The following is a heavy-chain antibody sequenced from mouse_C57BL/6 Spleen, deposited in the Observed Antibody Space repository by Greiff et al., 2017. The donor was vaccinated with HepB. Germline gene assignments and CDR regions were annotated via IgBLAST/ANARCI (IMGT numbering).Heavy chain of an antibody. CDR2: IDPENGDT. CDR1: GFNIKDDY. J-gene: IGHJ4*01. V-gene: IGHV14-4*01. Sequence: EVKLMESGAELVRPGASVKLSCTASGFNIKDDYMHWVKQRPEQGLEWIGWIDPENGDTEYASKFQGKATITADTSSNTAYLQLSSLTSEDTAVYYCTTLLIATVVVDYWGQGTSVTVSS. CDR3: TTLLIATVVVDY. D-gene: IGHD1-1*01.